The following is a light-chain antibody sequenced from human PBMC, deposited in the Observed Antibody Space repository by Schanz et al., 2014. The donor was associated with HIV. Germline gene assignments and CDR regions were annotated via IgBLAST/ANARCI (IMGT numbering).Light chain of an antibody. Sequence: QFVLTQPPSTSGTPGQRVAISCSGSSSNIGTYNVNWYQQLPGTAPRLLIYTQDQRPSGVPDRFSGSKSGTSASLAISGLQSEDEAVYYCQSYDSSLSAPYVFGTGTKLTVL. J-gene: IGLJ1*01. CDR2: TQD. CDR3: QSYDSSLSAPYV. CDR1: SSNIGTYN. V-gene: IGLV1-44*01.